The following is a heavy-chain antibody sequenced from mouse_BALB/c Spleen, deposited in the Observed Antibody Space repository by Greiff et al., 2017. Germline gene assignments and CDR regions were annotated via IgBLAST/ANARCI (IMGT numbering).Heavy chain of an antibody. CDR1: GYTFTSYW. Sequence: QVQLQQPGAELVRPGASVKLSCKASGYTFTSYWMNWVKQRPEQGLEWIGRIDPYDSETHYNQKFKDKAILTVDKSSSTAYMQLSSLTSEDSAVYYCARSTSQSTMITISFAYWGQGTLVTVSA. J-gene: IGHJ3*01. CDR3: ARSTSQSTMITISFAY. V-gene: IGHV1-52*01. CDR2: IDPYDSET. D-gene: IGHD2-4*01.